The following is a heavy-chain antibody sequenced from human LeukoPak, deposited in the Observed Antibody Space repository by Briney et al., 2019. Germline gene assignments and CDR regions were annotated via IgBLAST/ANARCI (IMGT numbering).Heavy chain of an antibody. Sequence: PGGSLRLSCAASGFTFSSYGMHWVRQAPGKGLEWVAVMSYDGSNKYYADSVKGRFTISRDNSKNTLFLQMNSLRAEDTAVYYCAKDLRRSGQQPTDAFDIWGQGTMVTVSS. CDR2: MSYDGSNK. CDR3: AKDLRRSGQQPTDAFDI. J-gene: IGHJ3*02. D-gene: IGHD6-13*01. V-gene: IGHV3-30*18. CDR1: GFTFSSYG.